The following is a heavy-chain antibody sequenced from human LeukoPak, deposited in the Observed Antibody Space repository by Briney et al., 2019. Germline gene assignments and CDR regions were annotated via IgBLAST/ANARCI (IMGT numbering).Heavy chain of an antibody. CDR1: GFTFDDYA. CDR2: ISWNSGSI. J-gene: IGHJ5*02. V-gene: IGHV3-9*01. Sequence: GGSLRLSCAASGFTFDDYAMHWVRQAPGKGLEWVSGISWNSGSIGYADSVKGRFTISRDNAKNSLYLQMNSLRAEDTAVYYCAREPGNGWFDPWGQGTLVTVSS. D-gene: IGHD4-23*01. CDR3: AREPGNGWFDP.